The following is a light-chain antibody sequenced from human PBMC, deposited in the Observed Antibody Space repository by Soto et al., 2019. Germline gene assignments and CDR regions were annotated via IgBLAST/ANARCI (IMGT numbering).Light chain of an antibody. CDR1: QTINKNY. J-gene: IGKJ4*01. Sequence: EIVLTQSPGTLSLSPGESATLSCRASQTINKNYFAWYQQKPGQAPRPLMYSASSRATGIPDRFSGSGSGTDFTLTISRLEPEDFAVYFCQYYGRSPLTFGGGTKVESK. CDR2: SAS. V-gene: IGKV3-20*01. CDR3: QYYGRSPLT.